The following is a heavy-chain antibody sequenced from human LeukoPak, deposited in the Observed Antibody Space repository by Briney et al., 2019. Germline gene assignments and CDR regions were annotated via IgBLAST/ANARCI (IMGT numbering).Heavy chain of an antibody. CDR1: GFTFSSSW. Sequence: PGGSLRLSCGASGFTFSSSWMSWVRQAPGKGLEWVANIKKDGSEKYYVDSVKGRFTISRDNSKNPVDLQMDSLRVEDTAVYYCVRISTSVAGGDYWGQGTLVTVSS. CDR3: VRISTSVAGGDY. D-gene: IGHD6-19*01. CDR2: IKKDGSEK. J-gene: IGHJ4*02. V-gene: IGHV3-7*01.